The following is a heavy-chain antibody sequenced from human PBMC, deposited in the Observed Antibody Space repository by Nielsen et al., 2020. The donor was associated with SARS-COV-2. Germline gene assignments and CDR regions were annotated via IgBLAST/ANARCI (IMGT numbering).Heavy chain of an antibody. CDR2: IPYDGSNK. CDR3: ATDHYDSSGYLYFDY. V-gene: IGHV3-30*03. Sequence: GESLKISCAASGFTFSSYGMHWVRQAPGKGLEWVAVIPYDGSNKYYADSVKGRFTISRDNSKNTLYLQMNSLRAEDTAVYYCATDHYDSSGYLYFDYWGQGTLVTVSS. D-gene: IGHD3-22*01. J-gene: IGHJ4*02. CDR1: GFTFSSYG.